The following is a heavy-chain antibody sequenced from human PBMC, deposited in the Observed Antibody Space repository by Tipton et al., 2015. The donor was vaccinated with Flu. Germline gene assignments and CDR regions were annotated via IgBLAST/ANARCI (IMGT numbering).Heavy chain of an antibody. Sequence: QLVQSGAEVKKPGESLRISCKSSGYSFTNYWIGWVRQMPGRGLDWMGIIYPGDSDTRYSPSFQGQVTISADKSISTAYLQWNSLKASDTAMYFCVRHPYCTDAVCPPGYWYFDLWGRGTPLSVSS. V-gene: IGHV5-51*01. D-gene: IGHD2-21*02. CDR3: VRHPYCTDAVCPPGYWYFDL. CDR1: GYSFTNYW. CDR2: IYPGDSDT. J-gene: IGHJ2*01.